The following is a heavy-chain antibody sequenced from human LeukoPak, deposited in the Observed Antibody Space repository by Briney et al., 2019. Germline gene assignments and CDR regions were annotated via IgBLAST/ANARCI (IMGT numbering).Heavy chain of an antibody. CDR2: INHSGST. V-gene: IGHV4-34*01. CDR3: ARAAYYDILTGYFY. J-gene: IGHJ4*02. Sequence: KPSETLSLTCAVYGGSFSGYYWSWIRQPPGKGLEWIGEINHSGSTNYNPSLKSRVTISVDTSKNQFSLKLISVTAADTAVYYCARAAYYDILTGYFYRGQGTLVTVSS. D-gene: IGHD3-9*01. CDR1: GGSFSGYY.